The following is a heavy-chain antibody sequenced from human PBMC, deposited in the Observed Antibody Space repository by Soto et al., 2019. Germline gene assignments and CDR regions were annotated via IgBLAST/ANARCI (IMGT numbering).Heavy chain of an antibody. V-gene: IGHV4-59*01. CDR2: ISYSGTT. Sequence: SETLSLTCTVSGGSLSSYYWSWIRRPPGMGLEWIASISYSGTTNYNSSLKSRVTISIDTSKNQFSLKLSSVTAADTAVYYCARARAVAGSFDYWGQGTLVTVSS. J-gene: IGHJ4*02. CDR3: ARARAVAGSFDY. CDR1: GGSLSSYY. D-gene: IGHD6-19*01.